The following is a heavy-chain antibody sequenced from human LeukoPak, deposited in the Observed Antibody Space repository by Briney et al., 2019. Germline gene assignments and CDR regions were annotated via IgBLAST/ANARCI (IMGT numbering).Heavy chain of an antibody. D-gene: IGHD3-3*01. CDR3: TRVSGPNYDFCSGPPGPFDY. Sequence: GGSLRLSCAASGFTFSDYYMSWIRQAPGKGLEWVSYISSSGSTIYYADSVKGRFTISRDNAKNSPYLQMNSLRAEDTAVYYCTRVSGPNYDFCSGPPGPFDYWGQGTLVTVSS. J-gene: IGHJ4*02. V-gene: IGHV3-11*01. CDR1: GFTFSDYY. CDR2: ISSSGSTI.